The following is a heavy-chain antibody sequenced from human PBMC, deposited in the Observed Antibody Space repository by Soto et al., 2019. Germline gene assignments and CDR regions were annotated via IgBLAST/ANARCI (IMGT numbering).Heavy chain of an antibody. V-gene: IGHV3-30-3*01. D-gene: IGHD6-13*01. Sequence: QVQLVESGGGVVQPGRSLRLSCAASGFTFSTHAMHWVRQAPGKGLECVAIVSFDGSNKYYADSVKGRFTISRDNSKNSLYLQLGRLTPEATAFYYCARDQTGITTAGGGRIDHWGQGTLVTVSS. CDR3: ARDQTGITTAGGGRIDH. CDR2: VSFDGSNK. J-gene: IGHJ4*02. CDR1: GFTFSTHA.